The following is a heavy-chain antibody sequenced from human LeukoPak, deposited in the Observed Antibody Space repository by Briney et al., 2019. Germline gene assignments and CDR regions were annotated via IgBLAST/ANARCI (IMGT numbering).Heavy chain of an antibody. V-gene: IGHV4-59*01. CDR2: IYYSGST. Sequence: SETLSLTCTVSGSSITSSDWSWIRQPPGKGLEWIGYIYYSGSTNYNPSLKSRVTISVDTSKNQFSLKLSSVTAADTAVYYCARIARVRGYCSGGSCGIDYWGQRTLVTVSS. J-gene: IGHJ4*02. D-gene: IGHD2-15*01. CDR3: ARIARVRGYCSGGSCGIDY. CDR1: GSSITSSD.